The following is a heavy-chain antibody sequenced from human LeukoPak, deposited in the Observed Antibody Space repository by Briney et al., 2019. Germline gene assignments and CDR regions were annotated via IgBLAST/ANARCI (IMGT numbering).Heavy chain of an antibody. V-gene: IGHV3-30*04. Sequence: QPGRSLRLSCAASGFTFSSYAMHWVRQAPGKGLEWVPVISYDGSNKYYADSVKGRFTISRDNSKNTLYLQMNSLRAEDTAVYYCARDSVPKGDPFDYWGQGTLVIVSS. CDR3: ARDSVPKGDPFDY. CDR2: ISYDGSNK. D-gene: IGHD2-21*02. J-gene: IGHJ4*02. CDR1: GFTFSSYA.